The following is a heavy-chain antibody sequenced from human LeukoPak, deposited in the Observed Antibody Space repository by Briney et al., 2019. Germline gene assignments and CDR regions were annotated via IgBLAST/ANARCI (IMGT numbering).Heavy chain of an antibody. D-gene: IGHD3-3*01. CDR1: GFTFSSYA. V-gene: IGHV3-23*01. Sequence: GGSLRLSCAASGFTFSSYAMSWVRQAPGKGLEWVSAISGSGGSTYYADSVKGRFTISRDNSKNTLYLQMNSLRAEDTAVYYCAKGVTIFGVVTQTYYFDYWGQGTLVTVSS. CDR3: AKGVTIFGVVTQTYYFDY. CDR2: ISGSGGST. J-gene: IGHJ4*02.